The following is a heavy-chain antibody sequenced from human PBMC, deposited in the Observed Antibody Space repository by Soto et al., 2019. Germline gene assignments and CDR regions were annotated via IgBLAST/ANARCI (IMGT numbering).Heavy chain of an antibody. CDR2: IDPSDSYT. V-gene: IGHV5-10-1*01. CDR3: ASSPRGYCSSTSCRELGNYYGMDV. D-gene: IGHD2-2*01. CDR1: GYSFTSYW. J-gene: IGHJ6*02. Sequence: GASLTISCKGSGYSFTSYWIGRVRQMTGKGLEWMGRIDPSDSYTNYSPSFQGHVTISADKSISTAYLQWSSLKASDTAMYYCASSPRGYCSSTSCRELGNYYGMDVWGQGTTVTVSS.